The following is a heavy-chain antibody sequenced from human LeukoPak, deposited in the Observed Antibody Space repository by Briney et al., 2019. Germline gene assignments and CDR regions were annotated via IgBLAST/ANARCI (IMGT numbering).Heavy chain of an antibody. CDR3: ARHHDGGPKLRLDF. Sequence: SETLSLTCRVSGASVSTYSWSWIRQSPGKGLEWIGFFHYSGSTNYNPSLNSRVTTSIDSSMNQLSLTLVSVTAAHTAVYFCARHHDGGPKLRLDFWGLGVLVTGSS. D-gene: IGHD2-15*01. CDR1: GASVSTYS. J-gene: IGHJ4*03. CDR2: FHYSGST. V-gene: IGHV4-59*08.